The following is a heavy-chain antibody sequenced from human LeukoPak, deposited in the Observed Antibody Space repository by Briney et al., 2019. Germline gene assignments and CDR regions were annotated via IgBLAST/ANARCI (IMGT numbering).Heavy chain of an antibody. J-gene: IGHJ6*02. CDR1: GYTFTSYG. V-gene: IGHV1-18*01. CDR2: ISAYNGNR. CDR3: ARDRARHCSGGGCYGRGGMDV. D-gene: IGHD2-15*01. Sequence: ASVKVSCKASGYTFTSYGISWVRQAPGQGLEWMGWISAYNGNRNNAQKLQGRVTMTTDTSTSTAYMELRSLGSDDTAVYHCARDRARHCSGGGCYGRGGMDVWGQGTTVIVSS.